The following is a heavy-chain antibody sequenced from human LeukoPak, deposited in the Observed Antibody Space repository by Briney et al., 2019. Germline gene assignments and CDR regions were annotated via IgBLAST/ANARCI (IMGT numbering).Heavy chain of an antibody. V-gene: IGHV3-20*04. CDR3: AKDRITAAGTPFDS. D-gene: IGHD6-13*01. CDR1: GFTFDDFA. J-gene: IGHJ4*02. Sequence: GGSLRLSCAASGFTFDDFAMSWVRQAPGKGLEWVSGINWNGGSTGYADSVKGRFTISRDNSKSTLYLQMNSLRAEDTAIYYCAKDRITAAGTPFDSWGQGTLVTVSS. CDR2: INWNGGST.